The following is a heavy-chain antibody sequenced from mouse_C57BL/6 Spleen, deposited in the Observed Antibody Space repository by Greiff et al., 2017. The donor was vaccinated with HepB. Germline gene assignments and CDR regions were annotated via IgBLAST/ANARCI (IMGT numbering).Heavy chain of an antibody. CDR1: GFSLTSYG. V-gene: IGHV2-2*01. J-gene: IGHJ1*03. Sequence: VQLKQSGPGLVQPSQSLSITCTVSGFSLTSYGVHWVRQSPGKGLEWLGVIWSGGSTDYNAAFISRLSISKDNSKSQVFFKMNSLQADDTAIYYCARANYDSWYFDVWGTGTTVTVSS. D-gene: IGHD2-4*01. CDR2: IWSGGST. CDR3: ARANYDSWYFDV.